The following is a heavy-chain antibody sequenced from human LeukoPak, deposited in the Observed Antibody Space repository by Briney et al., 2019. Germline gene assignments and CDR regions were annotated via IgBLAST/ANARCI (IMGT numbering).Heavy chain of an antibody. CDR3: ARDDRSGYYQFDY. CDR2: INWNGGSI. Sequence: PGGSLRLSCAASGFTFSDYYMTWIRQAPGKGLEWVSGINWNGGSIGYADSVKGRFTISRDNAKKSLYLQMDSLRADDTALYYCARDDRSGYYQFDYWGQGTLVTVSS. D-gene: IGHD3-22*01. V-gene: IGHV3-20*04. CDR1: GFTFSDYY. J-gene: IGHJ4*02.